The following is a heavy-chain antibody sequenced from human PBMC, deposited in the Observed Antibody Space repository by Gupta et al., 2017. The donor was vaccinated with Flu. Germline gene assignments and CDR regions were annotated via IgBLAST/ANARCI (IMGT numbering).Heavy chain of an antibody. CDR2: ISRDDDK. D-gene: IGHD4-17*01. Sequence: QITLTESGPTLLKPTPTLTLTCTFSGFSLSTSGVAVGWIRQPPGKALEWLARISRDDDKRYSPSLKSRLTITKDTSKNQVVLTMTNMDPVDTATYYCAHVSVDYGDRDLFDPWGQGTLVTVSS. CDR1: GFSLSTSGVA. J-gene: IGHJ5*02. V-gene: IGHV2-5*02. CDR3: AHVSVDYGDRDLFDP.